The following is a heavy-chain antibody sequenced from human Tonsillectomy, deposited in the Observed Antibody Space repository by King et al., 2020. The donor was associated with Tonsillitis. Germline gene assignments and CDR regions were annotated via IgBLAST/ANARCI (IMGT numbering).Heavy chain of an antibody. D-gene: IGHD3-10*01. J-gene: IGHJ4*02. CDR3: AKTPGSFDYSFDK. V-gene: IGHV3-21*06. CDR1: GFTFSSFT. Sequence: VQLVESGGGLVKPGGSLRLSCAASGFTFSSFTMNWVRQAPGRGLEWVSSISSRSEPIFYADSLEGRFTISRDNAKNLLYLQMNSLSAEDTAVYFCAKTPGSFDYSFDKWGQGTPVTVSS. CDR2: ISSRSEPI.